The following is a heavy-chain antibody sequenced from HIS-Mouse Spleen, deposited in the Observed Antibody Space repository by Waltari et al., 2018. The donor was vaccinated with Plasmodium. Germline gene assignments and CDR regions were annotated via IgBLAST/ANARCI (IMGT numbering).Heavy chain of an antibody. Sequence: QVQLQESGPGLVKPSETLSLTCTVSGSSISSGYYWGWHSQPPGQGLEWIGSIYHSGSTYYNPSLKSRVTISVDTSKNQFSLKLSSVTAADTAVYYCARAESSIAARHYYYYGMDVWGQGTTVTVSS. V-gene: IGHV4-38-2*02. D-gene: IGHD6-6*01. CDR1: GSSISSGYY. J-gene: IGHJ6*02. CDR2: IYHSGST. CDR3: ARAESSIAARHYYYYGMDV.